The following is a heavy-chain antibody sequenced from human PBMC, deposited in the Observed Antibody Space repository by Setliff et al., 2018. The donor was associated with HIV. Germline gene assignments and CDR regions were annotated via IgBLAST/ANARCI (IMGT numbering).Heavy chain of an antibody. J-gene: IGHJ5*02. D-gene: IGHD3-22*01. V-gene: IGHV1-3*01. CDR2: INAGNGNT. Sequence: VASVKVSCKASGYTFTSYAMHWVRQAPGQRLEWMGWINAGNGNTKYSQKFQGRVTITRDTSASTAYMELSSLRSEDTAVYYCARSNEDYYDSKVFGFDPWGQGTLVTVSS. CDR1: GYTFTSYA. CDR3: ARSNEDYYDSKVFGFDP.